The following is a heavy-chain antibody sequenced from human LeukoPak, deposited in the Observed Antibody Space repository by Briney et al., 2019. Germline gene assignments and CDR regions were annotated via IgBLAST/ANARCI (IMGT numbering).Heavy chain of an antibody. CDR1: GDTFSNYA. D-gene: IGHD5-18*01. V-gene: IGHV1-69*13. Sequence: ASVKVSCKTSGDTFSNYAINWVRQAPGQGLEWMGGIIPIFGTANYAQKFQGRVTITADESTSTAYMELSSLRSEDTAVYYCLLSLRRAMEPSSPFDPWGQGTLVTVSS. J-gene: IGHJ5*02. CDR2: IIPIFGTA. CDR3: LLSLRRAMEPSSPFDP.